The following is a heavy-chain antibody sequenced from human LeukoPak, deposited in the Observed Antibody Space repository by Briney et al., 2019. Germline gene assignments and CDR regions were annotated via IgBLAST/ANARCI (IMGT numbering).Heavy chain of an antibody. CDR1: GFTFSSYE. CDR3: ASGRWFGELLTLYY. V-gene: IGHV3-48*03. J-gene: IGHJ4*02. D-gene: IGHD3-10*01. Sequence: GGSLRLSCAASGFTFSSYEMNWVRQAPGKGLEWVSYISSSGSTIYYADSVKGRFTISRDNAKNSLYLQMNSLRAEDTAVYYCASGRWFGELLTLYYWGQGTLVTVSS. CDR2: ISSSGSTI.